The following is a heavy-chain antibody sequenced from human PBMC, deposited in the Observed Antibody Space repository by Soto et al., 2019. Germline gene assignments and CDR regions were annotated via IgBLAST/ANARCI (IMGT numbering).Heavy chain of an antibody. CDR1: GXTFTGYA. CDR3: ARAVAVAADFDY. D-gene: IGHD6-19*01. Sequence: ASVKVSCTASGXTFTGYAMHWVRQAPGQRLEWMGWINAGNGNTKYSQKFQGRVTITRDTSASTAYMELSSLRSEDTAVYYCARAVAVAADFDYWGQGTLVTVS. V-gene: IGHV1-3*01. J-gene: IGHJ4*02. CDR2: INAGNGNT.